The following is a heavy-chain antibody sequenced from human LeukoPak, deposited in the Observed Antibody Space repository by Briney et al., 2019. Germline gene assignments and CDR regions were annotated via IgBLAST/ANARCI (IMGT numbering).Heavy chain of an antibody. D-gene: IGHD7-27*01. Sequence: SQTLSLTCAISGDSVFSVSASWNWIRQSPSRGLEWLGRTYYRSKWYSDYAVAVKSRININPDTSKNEFFLQLNSVTPEDAAVYFCARERTLSGLAWGFDMWGQGTVVTVSS. CDR1: GDSVFSVSAS. CDR2: TYYRSKWYS. V-gene: IGHV6-1*01. J-gene: IGHJ3*02. CDR3: ARERTLSGLAWGFDM.